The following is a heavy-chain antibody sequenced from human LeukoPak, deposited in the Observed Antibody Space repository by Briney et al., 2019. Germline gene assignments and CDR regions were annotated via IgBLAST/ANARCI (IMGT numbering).Heavy chain of an antibody. J-gene: IGHJ4*02. CDR3: ANAPPRIVVPAAIDY. V-gene: IGHV3-23*01. CDR2: INLSGGST. Sequence: PGGSLRLSCAASGFTFSSYDMSWVRQAAGKGLEWVSAINLSGGSTYYADSVKGRFTISRDNSKNTLYLQMNSLRAEDTAVYYCANAPPRIVVPAAIDYWGQGTLVTVSS. D-gene: IGHD2-2*01. CDR1: GFTFSSYD.